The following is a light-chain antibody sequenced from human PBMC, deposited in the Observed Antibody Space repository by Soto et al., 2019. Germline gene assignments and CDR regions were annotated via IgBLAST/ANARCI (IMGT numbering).Light chain of an antibody. CDR1: QSVDKY. Sequence: EIVLTQSPATLSLSPGERATLSCRASQSVDKYMVWYQQKPGQPPRLVIYDASNRATGIPPRFSGSGFGTDFTLTISSLEPEDFAVYYCQQRYIWPPLSFGEGTKVDIE. CDR3: QQRYIWPPLS. CDR2: DAS. V-gene: IGKV3-11*01. J-gene: IGKJ4*01.